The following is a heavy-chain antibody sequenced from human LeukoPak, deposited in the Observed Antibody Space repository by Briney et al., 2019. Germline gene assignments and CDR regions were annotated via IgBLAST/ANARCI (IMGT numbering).Heavy chain of an antibody. CDR2: ISSSGSTI. CDR3: AASVWFGELIDSP. Sequence: GGSLRLSCAASGFTFSSYEMNWVRQAPGKGLEWVSYISSSGSTIYYADSVKGRFTISRDNAKNSLYLQMNRLRAEDTAVYYCAASVWFGELIDSPWGQGTLVTVSP. D-gene: IGHD3-10*01. J-gene: IGHJ5*02. V-gene: IGHV3-48*03. CDR1: GFTFSSYE.